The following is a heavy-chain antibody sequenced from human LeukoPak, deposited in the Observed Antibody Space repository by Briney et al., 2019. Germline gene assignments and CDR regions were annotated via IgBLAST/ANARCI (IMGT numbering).Heavy chain of an antibody. D-gene: IGHD3-3*01. CDR2: IKEDGSEK. CDR3: ARETRTLYSN. J-gene: IGHJ4*02. V-gene: IGHV3-7*05. CDR1: GFTFSIYW. Sequence: GGSLRLSCAASGFTFSIYWMSWVRQAPGKGLEWVANIKEDGSEKYYVDSVKGRFTISRDNAKNSLFLQMNSLRVEDTAVCYCARETRTLYSNWGQGTLVTVSS.